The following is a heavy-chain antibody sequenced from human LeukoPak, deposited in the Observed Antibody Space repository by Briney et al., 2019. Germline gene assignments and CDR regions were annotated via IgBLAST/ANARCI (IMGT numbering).Heavy chain of an antibody. CDR1: GGSFSGYY. CDR2: INHSGST. J-gene: IGHJ6*03. V-gene: IGHV4-34*01. CDR3: AREASRYYYYYMDV. Sequence: SESLSLTCAVYGGSFSGYYWSWIRQPPGKGLEWIGEINHSGSTNYNPSLKSRVTISVDTSKNQFSLKLSSVTAADTAVYYCAREASRYYYYYMDVWGKGTTVTVSS.